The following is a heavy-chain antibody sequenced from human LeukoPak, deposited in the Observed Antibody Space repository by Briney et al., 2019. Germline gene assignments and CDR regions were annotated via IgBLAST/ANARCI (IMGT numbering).Heavy chain of an antibody. D-gene: IGHD2-8*01. CDR1: GFTFSYYW. CDR3: ARDIVLMVYAISPGY. J-gene: IGHJ4*02. V-gene: IGHV3-30*03. Sequence: GGSLRLSCAASGFTFSYYWMSWVRQAPGKGLEWVAVISYDGSNKYYADSVKGRFTISRDNSKNTLYLQMNSLRAEDTAVYYCARDIVLMVYAISPGYWGQGTLVTVSS. CDR2: ISYDGSNK.